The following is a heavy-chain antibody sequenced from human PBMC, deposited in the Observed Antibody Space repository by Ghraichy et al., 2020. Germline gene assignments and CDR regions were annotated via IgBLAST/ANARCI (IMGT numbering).Heavy chain of an antibody. CDR1: GGSISSSSYY. J-gene: IGHJ4*02. CDR3: ARHRVVGILKAVIVGPFDY. D-gene: IGHD3-16*02. CDR2: IYYSGST. V-gene: IGHV4-39*07. Sequence: SETLSLTCTVSGGSISSSSYYWGWIRQPPGKGLEWIGSIYYSGSTYYNPSLKSRVTISVDTSKNQFSLKLSSVTAADTAVYYCARHRVVGILKAVIVGPFDYWGQGTLVTVSS.